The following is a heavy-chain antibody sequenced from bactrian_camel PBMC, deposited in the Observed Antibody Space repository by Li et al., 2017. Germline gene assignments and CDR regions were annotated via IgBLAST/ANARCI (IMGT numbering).Heavy chain of an antibody. D-gene: IGHD3*01. CDR2: VDADHNT. V-gene: IGHV3S53*01. J-gene: IGHJ4*01. CDR1: GFQFSDYP. Sequence: QVQLVESGGGLVQPGGSLRLSCIASGFQFSDYPMSWFRQAPGKKREEVASVDADHNTIYADSVKGRFTISKDNSANTLYLQMNNLEPEDTAVYYCGAPRCYGWPPQPDDFEYRGQGTQVTVS. CDR3: GAPRCYGWPPQPDDFEY.